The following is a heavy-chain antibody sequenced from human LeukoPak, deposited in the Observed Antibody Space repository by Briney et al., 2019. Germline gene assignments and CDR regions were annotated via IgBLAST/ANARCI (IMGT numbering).Heavy chain of an antibody. V-gene: IGHV4-59*11. CDR3: ARAAWNYFDY. CDR2: IYYSGST. D-gene: IGHD1-1*01. J-gene: IGHJ4*02. Sequence: SETLSLTCTVSGGSISSHYWSWIRQPPGKGLEWIGYIYYSGSTNYNPSLKSRVTISVDTSKNQFSLKLSSVTAADTAVYYCARAAWNYFDYWGQGTLVTVSS. CDR1: GGSISSHY.